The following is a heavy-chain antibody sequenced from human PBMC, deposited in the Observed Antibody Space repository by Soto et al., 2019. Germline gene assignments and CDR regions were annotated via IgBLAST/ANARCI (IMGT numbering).Heavy chain of an antibody. D-gene: IGHD6-6*01. CDR1: GFTFSSYA. J-gene: IGHJ5*02. Sequence: VVSLGLSCAASGFTFSSYAMSWVRQAPGKGLEWVSAISGSGGSTYYADSVKGRFTISRDNSKNTLYLQMNSLRAEDTAVYYCAKAIAARPSWFDPWGQGTLVTVAS. CDR2: ISGSGGST. V-gene: IGHV3-23*01. CDR3: AKAIAARPSWFDP.